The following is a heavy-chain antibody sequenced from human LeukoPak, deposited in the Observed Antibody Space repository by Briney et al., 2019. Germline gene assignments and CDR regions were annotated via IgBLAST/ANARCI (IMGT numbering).Heavy chain of an antibody. J-gene: IGHJ4*02. CDR2: IYHSGST. CDR3: ASPGIAMAGTEN. D-gene: IGHD6-19*01. V-gene: IGHV4-38-2*02. Sequence: KPSETLSHTCTVSGYSISSGYYWGWIRQPPGKGLEWIGSIYHSGSTYYNPSLKSRVTISVDTSKNQFSLKLSSVTAADTAVYYCASPGIAMAGTENWGQGTLVTVSS. CDR1: GYSISSGYY.